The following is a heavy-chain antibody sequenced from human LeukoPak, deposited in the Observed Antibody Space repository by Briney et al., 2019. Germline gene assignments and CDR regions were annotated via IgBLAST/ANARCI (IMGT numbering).Heavy chain of an antibody. V-gene: IGHV1-2*02. CDR3: ARGIYDSSDFEYFQH. J-gene: IGHJ1*01. Sequence: ASVKVSCKASGYTFTSYGISWVRQAPGQGLEWMGWTNPNSGGTNYAQKFQGRVTMTRDTSISTAYMELSRLRSDDTAVYYCARGIYDSSDFEYFQHWGQGTLVTVSS. D-gene: IGHD3-22*01. CDR1: GYTFTSYG. CDR2: TNPNSGGT.